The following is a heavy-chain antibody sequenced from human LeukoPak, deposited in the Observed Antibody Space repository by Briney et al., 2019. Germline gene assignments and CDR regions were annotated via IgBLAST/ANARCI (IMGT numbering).Heavy chain of an antibody. CDR3: ARGYGGNSNWFDP. J-gene: IGHJ5*02. V-gene: IGHV1-24*01. D-gene: IGHD4-23*01. CDR1: GYTLTELS. Sequence: ASVKVSCKVSGYTLTELSMHWVRQAPGKGLEWMGGFDPEDGETIYAQKFQGRVTMTEDTSTDTAYMDLSSLRSDDTAVYYCARGYGGNSNWFDPWGQGTLVTVSS. CDR2: FDPEDGET.